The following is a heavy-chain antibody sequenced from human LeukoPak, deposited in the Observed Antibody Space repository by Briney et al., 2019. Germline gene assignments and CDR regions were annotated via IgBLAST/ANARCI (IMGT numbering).Heavy chain of an antibody. D-gene: IGHD2-2*01. Sequence: GGSLRLSCAASGFTFSSYAMSWVRQAPGKGLEWVSAISGSGGSTYYADSVKGRFTISRDNSKNALYLQMNSLRAEDTAVYYCAKLGCSSTSCYQGYWGQGTLVTVSS. CDR2: ISGSGGST. CDR3: AKLGCSSTSCYQGY. J-gene: IGHJ4*02. CDR1: GFTFSSYA. V-gene: IGHV3-23*01.